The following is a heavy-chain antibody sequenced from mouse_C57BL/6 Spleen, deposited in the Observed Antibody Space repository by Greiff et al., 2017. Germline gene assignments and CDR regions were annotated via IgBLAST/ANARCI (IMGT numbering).Heavy chain of an antibody. Sequence: QVQLQQSGAELVRPGASVTLSCKASGYTFTDYEMHWVKQTPVHGLEWIGAFDPATGGTAYNQKFKGKAILTADKSSSTAYMELRSLTSEDSAVYYCTRSKRDYVWYFDGWGTGTTVTVSS. V-gene: IGHV1-15*01. J-gene: IGHJ1*03. CDR1: GYTFTDYE. CDR3: TRSKRDYVWYFDG. D-gene: IGHD2-4*01. CDR2: FDPATGGT.